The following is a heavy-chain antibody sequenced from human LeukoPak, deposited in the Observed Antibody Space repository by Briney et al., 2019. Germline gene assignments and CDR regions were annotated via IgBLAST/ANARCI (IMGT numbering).Heavy chain of an antibody. CDR2: INSDGSST. Sequence: GGSLRLSCAASGFTFSSYWMHWVRQAPGEGLVWVSRINSDGSSTSYADSVKGRFTISRDNAKNTLYLQMNSLRAEDTAVYYCARDPVGYCSGGSCYSENNWFDPWGQGTLVTVSS. CDR1: GFTFSSYW. J-gene: IGHJ5*02. D-gene: IGHD2-15*01. V-gene: IGHV3-74*01. CDR3: ARDPVGYCSGGSCYSENNWFDP.